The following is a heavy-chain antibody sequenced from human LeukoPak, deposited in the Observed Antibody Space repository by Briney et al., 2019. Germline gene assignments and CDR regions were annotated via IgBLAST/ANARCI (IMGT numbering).Heavy chain of an antibody. CDR1: GYSFTSYW. V-gene: IGHV5-51*01. Sequence: KGGESLKISCKGSGYSFTSYWIGWVRQMPGKGLEWMGIIYPGDFDTRYSPSFQGQVTISADKSISTAYLQWSSLKASDTAMYYCARLEQQLVPFSFDYWGQGTLVTVSS. CDR3: ARLEQQLVPFSFDY. CDR2: IYPGDFDT. J-gene: IGHJ4*02. D-gene: IGHD6-13*01.